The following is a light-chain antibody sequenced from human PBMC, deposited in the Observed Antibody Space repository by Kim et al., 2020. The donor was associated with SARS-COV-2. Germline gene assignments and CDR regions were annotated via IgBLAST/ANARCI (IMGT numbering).Light chain of an antibody. CDR1: SSDVGSYNL. CDR3: CSYAGSSNWV. J-gene: IGLJ3*02. Sequence: GQSLTISCTGTSSDVGSYNLVSWYQQHPGKAPKLMIYEGSKRPSGVSNRFSGSKSGNTASLTISGLQAEDEADYYCCSYAGSSNWVFGGGTQLTVL. V-gene: IGLV2-23*01. CDR2: EGS.